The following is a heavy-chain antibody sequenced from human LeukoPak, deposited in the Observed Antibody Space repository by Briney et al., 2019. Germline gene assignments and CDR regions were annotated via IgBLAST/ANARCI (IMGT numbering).Heavy chain of an antibody. D-gene: IGHD4-23*01. CDR1: GFTFSSYW. CDR3: ARVHAYGGNSAAY. V-gene: IGHV3-74*01. Sequence: PGGSLRLSCAASGFTFSSYWMHWVRQAPGKGLVWVSRINSDGSSTSYADSVKGRFTISRDNAKNTLYLQTNSLRAEDTAVYYCARVHAYGGNSAAYWGQGTLVTVSS. CDR2: INSDGSST. J-gene: IGHJ4*02.